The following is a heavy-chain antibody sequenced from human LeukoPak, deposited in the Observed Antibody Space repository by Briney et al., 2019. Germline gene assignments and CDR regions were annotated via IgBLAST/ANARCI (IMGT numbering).Heavy chain of an antibody. CDR2: IYHSGDT. CDR1: GYSISSGYY. D-gene: IGHD3-16*02. CDR3: ARSDYDYVWGSYRHSP. J-gene: IGHJ3*01. V-gene: IGHV4-38-2*01. Sequence: SETLSLTCAVSGYSISSGYYWDWIRQPPGKGPEWIGSIYHSGDTYYNPSLKSRVTISVDTSKNQFSLKLSSVTAADTAVYYCARSDYDYVWGSYRHSPWGQGTMVTVSS.